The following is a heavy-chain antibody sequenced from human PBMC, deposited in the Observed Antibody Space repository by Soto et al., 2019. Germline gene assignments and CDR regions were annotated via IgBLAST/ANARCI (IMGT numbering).Heavy chain of an antibody. Sequence: LRLSCAASGFAFSSYGMHWVRQAPGKGLEWVAVISYDGSNKYYADSVKGRFTISRDNSKNTLYLQMNSLRAEDTAVYYCAKDLDSSSSGFDYWGQGTLVTVSS. CDR3: AKDLDSSSSGFDY. D-gene: IGHD6-6*01. V-gene: IGHV3-30*18. CDR2: ISYDGSNK. J-gene: IGHJ4*02. CDR1: GFAFSSYG.